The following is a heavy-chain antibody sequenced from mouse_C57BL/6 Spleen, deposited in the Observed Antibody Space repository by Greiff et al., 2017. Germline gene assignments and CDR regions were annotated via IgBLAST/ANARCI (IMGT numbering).Heavy chain of an antibody. Sequence: EVKVVESGGGLVKPGGSLKLSCAASGFTFSDYGMHWVRQAPEKGLEWVAYISSGSSTIYYADTVKGRFTISRDNAKNTLFLQMTSLRSEDTAMYYCARRAGTGPLDYWGQGTPLTVSS. CDR2: ISSGSSTI. CDR1: GFTFSDYG. V-gene: IGHV5-17*01. J-gene: IGHJ2*01. CDR3: ARRAGTGPLDY. D-gene: IGHD4-1*01.